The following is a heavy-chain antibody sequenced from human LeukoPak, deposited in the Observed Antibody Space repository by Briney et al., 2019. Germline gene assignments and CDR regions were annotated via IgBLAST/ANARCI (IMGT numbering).Heavy chain of an antibody. D-gene: IGHD6-13*01. V-gene: IGHV3-7*01. Sequence: GGFLSLSCAASGFTFSNYWMSWVRQAPGKGLEWVANIKEDGSEKYYVDSVKGRFTISRDNARNSLYLQMNSLRAEDTAVYYCASGRQLGYWGQGTLVTVSS. CDR3: ASGRQLGY. J-gene: IGHJ4*02. CDR1: GFTFSNYW. CDR2: IKEDGSEK.